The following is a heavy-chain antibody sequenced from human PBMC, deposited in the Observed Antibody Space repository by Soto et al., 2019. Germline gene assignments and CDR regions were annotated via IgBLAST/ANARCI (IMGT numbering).Heavy chain of an antibody. CDR3: AKPPDYNWNYC. J-gene: IGHJ4*02. D-gene: IGHD1-7*01. Sequence: PGGSLRLSCAASGFTFSSDPMSWVRQAPGKGLEWFSAVSGSGGSTYYADSVKGRFTISRDNSKDTLYLQMNNLRAEDTAVYYCAKPPDYNWNYCWGQGTLVTVSS. CDR1: GFTFSSDP. CDR2: VSGSGGST. V-gene: IGHV3-23*01.